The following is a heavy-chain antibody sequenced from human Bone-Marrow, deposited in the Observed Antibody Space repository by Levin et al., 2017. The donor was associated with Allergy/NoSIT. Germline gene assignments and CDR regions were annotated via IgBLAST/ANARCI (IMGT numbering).Heavy chain of an antibody. J-gene: IGHJ4*02. CDR2: VHYSGST. D-gene: IGHD3-3*01. Sequence: SSQTLSLTCSVSGGSISRDFWSWVRQPPGKGLEWIGYVHYSGSTNYNPSLKSRVTISLDTSKNQVSLILTSVTAADAAVYYCARLTGDSIRVFGVVISAYFDYWGQGTLVSVSS. V-gene: IGHV4-59*01. CDR3: ARLTGDSIRVFGVVISAYFDY. CDR1: GGSISRDF.